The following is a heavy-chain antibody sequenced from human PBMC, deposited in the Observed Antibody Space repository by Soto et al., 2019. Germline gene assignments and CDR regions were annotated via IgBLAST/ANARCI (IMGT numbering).Heavy chain of an antibody. Sequence: QVQLQESGPGLVKPSETLSLNCTVSGGPISSYYWSWIRQSPGKGLEWIGYIYYSGSTNYNPSLKSPLTISVGTFKNQFSLELSSVTAADTAVFYCARGSSGWAPRLDYWGQGTLVTVSS. CDR3: ARGSSGWAPRLDY. J-gene: IGHJ4*02. V-gene: IGHV4-59*01. CDR2: IYYSGST. D-gene: IGHD6-19*01. CDR1: GGPISSYY.